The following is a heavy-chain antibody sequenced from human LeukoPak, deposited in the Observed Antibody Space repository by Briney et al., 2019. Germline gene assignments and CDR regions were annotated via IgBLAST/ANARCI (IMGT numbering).Heavy chain of an antibody. V-gene: IGHV3-7*01. CDR3: ARYDFWSGPHDY. D-gene: IGHD3-3*01. CDR1: GFTFTSYW. CDR2: IKQDGSER. J-gene: IGHJ4*02. Sequence: PGGSLRLSCAVSGFTFTSYWMSWVRQAPGKGLEWVANIKQDGSERYYVDSVKGRFTVSRDNAKNSLYLQMDSLRAEDTAVYYCARYDFWSGPHDYWGQGTLVTVSS.